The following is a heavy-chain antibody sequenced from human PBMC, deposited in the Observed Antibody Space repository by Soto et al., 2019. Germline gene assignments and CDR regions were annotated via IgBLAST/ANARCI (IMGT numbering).Heavy chain of an antibody. CDR1: GFTFSSYE. CDR3: ARDLQYDFWSGHAFDI. D-gene: IGHD3-3*01. J-gene: IGHJ3*02. Sequence: GGSLRLSCAASGFTFSSYEMNWVRQAPGKGLEWVSYISSSGSTIYYADSVKGRFTISRDNAKNSLYLQMNSLRAEDTAVYYCARDLQYDFWSGHAFDIWGQGTMVTVSS. V-gene: IGHV3-48*03. CDR2: ISSSGSTI.